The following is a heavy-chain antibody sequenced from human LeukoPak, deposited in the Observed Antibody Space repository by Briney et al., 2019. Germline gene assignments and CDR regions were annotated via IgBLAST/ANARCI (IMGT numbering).Heavy chain of an antibody. CDR1: GYTFTSYD. V-gene: IGHV1-8*01. J-gene: IGHJ4*02. Sequence: ASVKVSCKASGYTFTSYDINWVRQATVQGLEWMGWMNPNSGNTGYAQKFQGRVTMTRNTSISTAYMELSSLRSEDTAVYYCARGSRAVVAAAGPQTSYYFDYWGQGTLVTVSS. CDR2: MNPNSGNT. D-gene: IGHD6-13*01. CDR3: ARGSRAVVAAAGPQTSYYFDY.